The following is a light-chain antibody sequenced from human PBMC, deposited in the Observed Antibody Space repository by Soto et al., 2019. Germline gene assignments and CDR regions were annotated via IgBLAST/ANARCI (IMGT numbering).Light chain of an antibody. V-gene: IGKV1-5*03. CDR3: QHYNSYSEA. CDR2: KAS. J-gene: IGKJ1*01. CDR1: QTIRSW. Sequence: DIQMTQSPSTLSGSVGDRVTITCRASQTIRSWLAWYQQKPGKAPKLLIYKASSLKSGVPSLFICSGAGPACTRPISSLQPDDVSTDDCQHYNSYSEAFGQGTKVDIK.